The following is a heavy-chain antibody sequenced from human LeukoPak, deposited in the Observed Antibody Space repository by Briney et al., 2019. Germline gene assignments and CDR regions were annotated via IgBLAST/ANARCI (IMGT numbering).Heavy chain of an antibody. CDR3: AREPLTGSFDY. CDR1: GGSISSGSYY. Sequence: SQTLSLTCTVSGGSISSGSYYWSWIRQPAGKGLEWIGRIYTSGSTNYNPSLKSRATISVDTSKNQFSLKLSSVTAADTAVYYCAREPLTGSFDYWGQGNLVTVSS. J-gene: IGHJ4*02. D-gene: IGHD7-27*01. CDR2: IYTSGST. V-gene: IGHV4-61*02.